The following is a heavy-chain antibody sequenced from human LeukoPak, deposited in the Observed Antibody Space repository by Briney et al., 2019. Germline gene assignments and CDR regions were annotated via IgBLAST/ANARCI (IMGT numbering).Heavy chain of an antibody. Sequence: SETLSLTCTVSDTSISSYYWSWIRQPPGKGLEWIGYIYYSGSTNYNPSLKSRVTISVDTSNNQFSLKLTSVTAADTAVYYCARHQLWYYFDYWGQGTPVTVSS. CDR2: IYYSGST. CDR1: DTSISSYY. V-gene: IGHV4-59*08. J-gene: IGHJ4*02. D-gene: IGHD1-1*01. CDR3: ARHQLWYYFDY.